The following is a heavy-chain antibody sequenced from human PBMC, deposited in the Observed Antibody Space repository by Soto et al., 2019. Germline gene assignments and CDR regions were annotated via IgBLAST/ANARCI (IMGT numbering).Heavy chain of an antibody. Sequence: SETLSLTCTVSGGSISSYYWSWIRQPPGKGLEWIGYIYYSGSTNYNPSLKSRVTISVDTSKNQFSLKLSSVTAADTAVFYCARVYSSGWYDLSIDYWGQGTLVTVSS. V-gene: IGHV4-59*01. CDR1: GGSISSYY. D-gene: IGHD6-19*01. J-gene: IGHJ4*02. CDR2: IYYSGST. CDR3: ARVYSSGWYDLSIDY.